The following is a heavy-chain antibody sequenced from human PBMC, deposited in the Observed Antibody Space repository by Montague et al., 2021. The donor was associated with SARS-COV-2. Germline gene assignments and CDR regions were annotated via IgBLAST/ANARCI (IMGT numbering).Heavy chain of an antibody. CDR3: ARGYDFPGSYFDY. CDR1: GFSFRSYE. J-gene: IGHJ4*02. Sequence: SLRLSCAASGFSFRSYEMNWVRQAPGKGLEWLSYTSSKSSTIDYADSVKGRFTISRDNAKNSLYLQMNSLRAEDSAVYYCARGYDFPGSYFDYWGQGTLVLVSS. V-gene: IGHV3-48*03. D-gene: IGHD5-12*01. CDR2: TSSKSSTI.